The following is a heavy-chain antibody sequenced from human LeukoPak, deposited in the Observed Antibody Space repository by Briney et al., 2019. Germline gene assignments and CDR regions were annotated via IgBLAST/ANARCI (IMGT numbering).Heavy chain of an antibody. CDR1: GFTFSSDA. Sequence: GGSLRLSCSASGFTFSSDAISWGRQTPGKGLEWVSAISGSGGSTYYADSVKGRFTISRDNSKNTLSLQMNSLRAEDTAVYYCAKDRRAVAGFDYWGQGTLVTVSS. CDR3: AKDRRAVAGFDY. D-gene: IGHD6-19*01. J-gene: IGHJ4*02. V-gene: IGHV3-23*01. CDR2: ISGSGGST.